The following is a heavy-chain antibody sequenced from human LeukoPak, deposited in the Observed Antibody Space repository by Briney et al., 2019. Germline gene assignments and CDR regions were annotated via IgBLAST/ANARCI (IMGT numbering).Heavy chain of an antibody. J-gene: IGHJ6*03. CDR1: GFTFSSYE. Sequence: GGSLRLSCAASGFTFSSYEMNWVRQAPGKGLEWVSSISSSSSYIYYADSVKGRFTISRDNAKNSLYLQMNSLRAEDTAVYYCARARVGYYYYMDVWGKGTTVTVSS. CDR3: ARARVGYYYYMDV. CDR2: ISSSSSYI. V-gene: IGHV3-21*01.